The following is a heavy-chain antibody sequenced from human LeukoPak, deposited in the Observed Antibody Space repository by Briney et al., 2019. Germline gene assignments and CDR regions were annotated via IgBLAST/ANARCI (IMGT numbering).Heavy chain of an antibody. Sequence: PSETLSLTCTVSGGSISSYYWSWIRQPAGKGLEWIGRIYISGSAYYNPSLRSRITMSLDTSENQLSLKLYSVTAADTAIYYCARYQTGTMFAVWGQGTLVTISS. CDR3: ARYQTGTMFAV. V-gene: IGHV4-4*07. CDR1: GGSISSYY. J-gene: IGHJ4*02. CDR2: IYISGSA. D-gene: IGHD1/OR15-1a*01.